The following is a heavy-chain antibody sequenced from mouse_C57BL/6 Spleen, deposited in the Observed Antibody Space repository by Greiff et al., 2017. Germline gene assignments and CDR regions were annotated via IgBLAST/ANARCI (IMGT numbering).Heavy chain of an antibody. CDR1: GYTFTSYW. J-gene: IGHJ4*01. CDR2: INPNSGST. Sequence: QVQLQQPGAELVKPGASVKLSCKASGYTFTSYWMHWVKQRPGQGLEWIGMINPNSGSTNYNEKFKSKATLTVDKSSSTAYMQLSSLTSEDSAVYYCARTNWNYAMDYWGQGTSVTVSS. D-gene: IGHD4-1*01. CDR3: ARTNWNYAMDY. V-gene: IGHV1-64*01.